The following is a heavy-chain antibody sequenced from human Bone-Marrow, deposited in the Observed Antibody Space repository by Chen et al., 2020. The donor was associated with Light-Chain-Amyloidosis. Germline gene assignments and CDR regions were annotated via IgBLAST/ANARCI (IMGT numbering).Heavy chain of an antibody. V-gene: IGHV3-11*01. J-gene: IGHJ4*02. Sequence: QVQLVESGGGLVKPGGSLRLSCAASGFSFSDFYMSWIRQAPGKGLEWLSYISSSVNTIDYADSVKGRFTIYRDNAKKSLYLQMNSLRAEDTAVYYCARDRVDYSKYGGRFDNWGQGTLVTVSS. CDR3: ARDRVDYSKYGGRFDN. CDR2: ISSSVNTI. CDR1: GFSFSDFY. D-gene: IGHD4-4*01.